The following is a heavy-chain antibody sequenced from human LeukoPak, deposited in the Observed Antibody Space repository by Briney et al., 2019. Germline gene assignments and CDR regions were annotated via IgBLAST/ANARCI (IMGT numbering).Heavy chain of an antibody. CDR2: INPNSGGT. D-gene: IGHD2-15*01. Sequence: ASVKVSCKASGYTFTGYYMHWVRQAPGQGLEWMRWINPNSGGTNYAQKFQGRVTMTRDTSISTAYMELSRLRSDDTAVYYCARDPVTSWGRYCSGGSCYSGGYFDYWGQGTLVTVSS. CDR1: GYTFTGYY. J-gene: IGHJ4*02. CDR3: ARDPVTSWGRYCSGGSCYSGGYFDY. V-gene: IGHV1-2*02.